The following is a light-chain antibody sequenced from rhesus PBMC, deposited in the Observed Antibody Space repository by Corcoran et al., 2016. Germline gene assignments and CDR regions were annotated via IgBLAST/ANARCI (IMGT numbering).Light chain of an antibody. CDR3: LQGYSTPLT. V-gene: IGKV1-36*02. CDR2: AAY. Sequence: DIQMTQSPSSLSASVGDRVTITCRASQGISDYLSWYQQKPGKAPKRLIYAAYSLERGVPSRCSGSGSGTEFTLTISSLQPEDFAAYYGLQGYSTPLTFGGGTKVELK. J-gene: IGKJ4*01. CDR1: QGISDY.